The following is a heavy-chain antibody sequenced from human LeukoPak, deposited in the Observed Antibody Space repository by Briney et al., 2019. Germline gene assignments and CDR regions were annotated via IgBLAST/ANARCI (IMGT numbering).Heavy chain of an antibody. Sequence: SETLSLTCTVSGDSVSSSSHYWGWIRQPPGKGLEWIGSRYYSGSTGYNPSLKSRVTISVDTSKNQFSLKLSSVTAADTAVYYCAREKYSSGHTGGCFDPWGQGTLVTVSS. J-gene: IGHJ5*02. D-gene: IGHD6-19*01. CDR2: RYYSGST. CDR1: GDSVSSSSHY. CDR3: AREKYSSGHTGGCFDP. V-gene: IGHV4-39*02.